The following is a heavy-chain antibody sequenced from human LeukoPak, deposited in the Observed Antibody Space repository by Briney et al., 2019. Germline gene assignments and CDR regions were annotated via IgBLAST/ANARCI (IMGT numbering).Heavy chain of an antibody. CDR3: ARVISGSYSDNWFDP. D-gene: IGHD1-26*01. V-gene: IGHV4-61*02. Sequence: SETLSLTCTVSGGSISSGSYYWSWIRQPAGKGLGWIGRIYTSGSTNYNPSLKSRVTISVDTSKNQFSLKLSSVTAADTAVYYCARVISGSYSDNWFDPWGQGTLVTVSS. CDR2: IYTSGST. J-gene: IGHJ5*02. CDR1: GGSISSGSYY.